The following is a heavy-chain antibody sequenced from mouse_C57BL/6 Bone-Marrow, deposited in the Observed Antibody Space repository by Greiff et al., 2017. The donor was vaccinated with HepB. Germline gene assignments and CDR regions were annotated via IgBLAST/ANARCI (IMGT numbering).Heavy chain of an antibody. Sequence: VQLKQSGAELARPGASVKLSCKASGYTLTSYGISWVKQRTGQGLEWIGEIYPRSGNTYYNEKFKGKATLTADKSSSTAYMELRSLTSEDSAVYFCVRAPILYYFDYWGQGTTLTVSS. V-gene: IGHV1-81*01. CDR1: GYTLTSYG. J-gene: IGHJ2*01. CDR3: VRAPILYYFDY. CDR2: IYPRSGNT.